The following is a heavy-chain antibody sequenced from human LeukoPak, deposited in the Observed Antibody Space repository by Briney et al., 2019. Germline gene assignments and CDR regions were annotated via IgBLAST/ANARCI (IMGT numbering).Heavy chain of an antibody. CDR2: ISSSGGTI. Sequence: GGSLRLSCAASGFTFSDYYMSWIRQAPGKGLEWVSYISSSGGTIHYADSVEGRFTISRDNGQNSLYLQMNSLRAEDTAVYYCARDLKVAVAGTGSLDYWGQGTLVTVSS. V-gene: IGHV3-11*01. CDR3: ARDLKVAVAGTGSLDY. D-gene: IGHD6-19*01. CDR1: GFTFSDYY. J-gene: IGHJ4*02.